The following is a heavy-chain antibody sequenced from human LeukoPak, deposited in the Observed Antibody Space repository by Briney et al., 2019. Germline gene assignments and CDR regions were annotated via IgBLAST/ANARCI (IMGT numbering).Heavy chain of an antibody. J-gene: IGHJ5*02. CDR3: ARDVGSGSLPAPRGWFDP. V-gene: IGHV3-48*03. CDR1: GFTFSSYE. Sequence: GGSLRLSCAASGFTFSSYEMNWVRQAPGKGLEWVSYISSSGSTIYYADSVKGRFTISRDNAKNSLYLQMNSLRAEDTAVYYCARDVGSGSLPAPRGWFDPWGQGTLVTVSS. D-gene: IGHD3-10*01. CDR2: ISSSGSTI.